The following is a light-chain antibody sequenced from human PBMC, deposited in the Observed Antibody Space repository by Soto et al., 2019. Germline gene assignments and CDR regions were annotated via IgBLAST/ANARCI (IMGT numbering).Light chain of an antibody. Sequence: EIVMTQSPATLSVSPGERATLSCRASQSVSSNLAWYQQKPGQAPRLLIYGASTRATGIPARFSGSGSGTEFTLTISSLQSEDFAVYYCQQYNNWPLDFGQGTKVEIK. CDR2: GAS. J-gene: IGKJ1*01. CDR3: QQYNNWPLD. CDR1: QSVSSN. V-gene: IGKV3-15*01.